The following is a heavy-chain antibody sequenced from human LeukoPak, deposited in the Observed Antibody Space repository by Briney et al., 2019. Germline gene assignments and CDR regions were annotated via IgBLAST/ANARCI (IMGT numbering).Heavy chain of an antibody. D-gene: IGHD5-12*01. V-gene: IGHV3-7*01. CDR2: IRQDGGVK. CDR3: ARLNGYDPYYFDY. J-gene: IGHJ4*02. Sequence: PGGSLRLPCAATGLTFSSYWMSWVRQAPGKGLEWVANIRQDGGVKYYVDSVKGRFTISRDNTKNSLYLQMNSLRAEDTAVYYCARLNGYDPYYFDYWGQGTLVTVSS. CDR1: GLTFSSYW.